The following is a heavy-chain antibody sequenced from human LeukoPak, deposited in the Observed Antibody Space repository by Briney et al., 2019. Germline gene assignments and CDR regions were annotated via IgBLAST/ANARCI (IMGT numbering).Heavy chain of an antibody. CDR3: ARVIVATIIGNYYFDY. V-gene: IGHV3-7*01. CDR1: EFTFSSYW. CDR2: IKQDGSEK. Sequence: SGGSLRLSCAASEFTFSSYWMSWVRQAPGKGLEWVANIKQDGSEKYYVDSVKGRFTISRDNAKNSLYLQMNSLRAEDTAVYYCARVIVATIIGNYYFDYWGQGTLVTVSS. J-gene: IGHJ4*02. D-gene: IGHD5-12*01.